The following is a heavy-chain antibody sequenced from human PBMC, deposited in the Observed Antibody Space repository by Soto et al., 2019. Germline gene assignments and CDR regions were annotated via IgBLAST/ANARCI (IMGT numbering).Heavy chain of an antibody. CDR3: AKGRGDSGSLTPRVDF. D-gene: IGHD3-10*01. CDR2: ISGGGDTT. Sequence: EVQLLESGGGLVQPGGSLRLSCAASGFTFNNYAMTWVRQAPGKGREWVSAISGGGDTTSYADSVKARFPVSRDGSKHTLYMQMTTLRAEETALYSCAKGRGDSGSLTPRVDFWGQGTLVTVSS. CDR1: GFTFNNYA. V-gene: IGHV3-23*01. J-gene: IGHJ4*02.